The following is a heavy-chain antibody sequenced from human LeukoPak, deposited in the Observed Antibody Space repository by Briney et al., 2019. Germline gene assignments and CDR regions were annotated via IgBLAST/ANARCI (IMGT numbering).Heavy chain of an antibody. V-gene: IGHV3-48*01. CDR2: ISSSSSTI. J-gene: IGHJ4*02. D-gene: IGHD5-18*01. CDR3: ARDSYGFDY. CDR1: GFTFSSYS. Sequence: GGSLRLSCAASGFTFSSYSMNWVRQAPGKGLEWVSYISSSSSTIYYADSVKGRFTISRDNAKNSLYLQMNSLRAEDTAVYYCARDSYGFDYWGQGTLVTVSS.